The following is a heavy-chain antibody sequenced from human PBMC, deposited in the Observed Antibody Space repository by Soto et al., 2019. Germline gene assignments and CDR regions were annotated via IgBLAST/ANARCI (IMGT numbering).Heavy chain of an antibody. D-gene: IGHD5-12*01. CDR3: ARAFSGGYSGYDMWFDP. J-gene: IGHJ5*02. V-gene: IGHV4-59*01. Sequence: PSETLSLTCTVSGGSISSYYWSWIRQPPGKGLEWIGYIYYSGSTNYNPSLKSRVTISVDTSKNQFSLKLSSVTAADTAVYYCARAFSGGYSGYDMWFDPWGQGTLVTVSS. CDR1: GGSISSYY. CDR2: IYYSGST.